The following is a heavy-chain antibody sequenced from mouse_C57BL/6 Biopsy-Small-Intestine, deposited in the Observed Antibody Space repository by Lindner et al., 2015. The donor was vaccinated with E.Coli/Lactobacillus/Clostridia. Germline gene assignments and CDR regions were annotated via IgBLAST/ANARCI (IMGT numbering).Heavy chain of an antibody. CDR2: ISDGGSYT. CDR3: ARESTVVDAMDY. D-gene: IGHD1-1*01. J-gene: IGHJ4*01. CDR1: GFTFSSYA. V-gene: IGHV5-4*01. Sequence: VQLQESGGDLVKPGGSLKLSCAASGFTFSSYAMSWVRQTPEKRLEWVATISDGGSYTYYPDNVKGRFTISRDNAKNNLYLQMSHLKSEDTAMYYCARESTVVDAMDYWGQGTSVTVSS.